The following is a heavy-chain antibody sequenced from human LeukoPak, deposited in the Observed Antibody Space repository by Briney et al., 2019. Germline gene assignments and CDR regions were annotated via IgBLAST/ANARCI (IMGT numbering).Heavy chain of an antibody. Sequence: GSLRLSCAASGFTFSSYGMHWVRQAPGKGLEWVAVISYDGSNKYYADSVKGRFTISRDNSKNTLYLQMNSLRAEDTAVYYCAKEELLWFGESKYFDYWGQGTLVTVSS. V-gene: IGHV3-30*18. CDR2: ISYDGSNK. CDR3: AKEELLWFGESKYFDY. D-gene: IGHD3-10*01. CDR1: GFTFSSYG. J-gene: IGHJ4*02.